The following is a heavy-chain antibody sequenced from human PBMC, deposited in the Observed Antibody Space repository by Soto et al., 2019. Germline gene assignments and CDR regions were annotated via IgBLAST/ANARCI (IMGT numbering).Heavy chain of an antibody. V-gene: IGHV3-33*01. CDR2: IWSDGTNE. Sequence: PGGSLRLSCAASGFTFSNYAMHWVRQAPGKGLEWVALIWSDGTNENYADSVKGRFTISRDNPKNTLYLQMNSLRAEDTAVYYCAVVAGTWMDDAFDIWGQGTMVTVSS. CDR1: GFTFSNYA. D-gene: IGHD5-12*01. CDR3: AVVAGTWMDDAFDI. J-gene: IGHJ3*02.